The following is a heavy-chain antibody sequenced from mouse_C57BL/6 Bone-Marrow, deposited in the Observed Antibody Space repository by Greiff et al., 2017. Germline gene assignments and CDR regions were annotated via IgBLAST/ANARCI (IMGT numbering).Heavy chain of an antibody. V-gene: IGHV1-19*01. CDR3: ARGDWDDHY. Sequence: VQLQQSGPVLVKPGASVKMSCKASGYTFTDYYMNWVKQSHGKSLEWIGVINPYNGGTSYNQKFKGKATLTVDKSSSTAYMELNSLTSEDSAVYYCARGDWDDHYGGQGTTLTVSS. CDR2: INPYNGGT. CDR1: GYTFTDYY. D-gene: IGHD4-1*01. J-gene: IGHJ2*01.